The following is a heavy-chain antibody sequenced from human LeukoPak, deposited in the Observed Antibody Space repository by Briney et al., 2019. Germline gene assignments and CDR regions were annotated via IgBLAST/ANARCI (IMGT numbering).Heavy chain of an antibody. V-gene: IGHV3-48*03. D-gene: IGHD6-19*01. CDR3: ARDDSDGWSHDI. J-gene: IGHJ3*02. CDR2: ISRSGDTI. CDR1: GFTFNSYE. Sequence: GGSLRLSCAASGFTFNSYEMKWVRQAPGKGLEWVSYISRSGDTINYADSVKGRFTVSRDTAKNLLYLQMNSLTVDDSAVYYCARDDSDGWSHDIWGQGTRVTVSS.